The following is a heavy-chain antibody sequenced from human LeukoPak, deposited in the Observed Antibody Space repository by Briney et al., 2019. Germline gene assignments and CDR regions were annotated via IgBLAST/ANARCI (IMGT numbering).Heavy chain of an antibody. J-gene: IGHJ3*01. D-gene: IGHD3-16*01. CDR3: ARYYDPPVGDAFDL. V-gene: IGHV3-7*01. Sequence: GGSLRLSCAVSGFRFGSDWMSWVRQAPGKGLEWVANISPDGSEKFYVDSVKGRFTISRDNGKNSLYLQLNSLRADDAAVYYCARYYDPPVGDAFDLWGQGTMVTVSS. CDR2: ISPDGSEK. CDR1: GFRFGSDW.